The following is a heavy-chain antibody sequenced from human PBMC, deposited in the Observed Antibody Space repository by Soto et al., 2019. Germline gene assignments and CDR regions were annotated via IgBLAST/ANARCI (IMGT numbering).Heavy chain of an antibody. Sequence: GESLKISCKGSGYTFTNYWIGWVRQMPWKGLEWVGLIYPGDSDTKYNPSFQGQVTISADKSINTTYLQWSSLKASDTAIYYCAASIFYYGMDVWGQGTTVTVSS. CDR2: IYPGDSDT. V-gene: IGHV5-51*01. CDR1: GYTFTNYW. J-gene: IGHJ6*02. CDR3: AASIFYYGMDV.